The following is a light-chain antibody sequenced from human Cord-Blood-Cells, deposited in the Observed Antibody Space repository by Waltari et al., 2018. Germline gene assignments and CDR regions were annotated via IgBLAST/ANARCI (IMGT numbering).Light chain of an antibody. Sequence: TISCSGSSSNLGSNYVYWYQQLPGTAPKLLIYRNNQRPSGVPDRFSGSKSGTSASLAISRLRSEDEADYYCAAWDDSLSGPVFGGGTKLTVL. CDR1: SSNLGSNY. V-gene: IGLV1-47*01. CDR2: RNN. CDR3: AAWDDSLSGPV. J-gene: IGLJ2*01.